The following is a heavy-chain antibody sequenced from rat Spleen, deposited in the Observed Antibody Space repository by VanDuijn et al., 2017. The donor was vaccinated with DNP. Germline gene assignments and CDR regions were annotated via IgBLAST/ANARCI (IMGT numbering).Heavy chain of an antibody. CDR1: GFTFSAYY. CDR3: VKDKWFYAMDA. Sequence: EVQLVESGGGLVQPGRSLKLSCAASGFTFSAYYMAWVRQAPAKGLEWVAYIGSPAYAPYYTDSVKGRFTISRDNSEDTVYLQMNSLRSEDSATYYCVKDKWFYAMDAWGQGTSVTVSS. CDR2: IGSPAYAP. J-gene: IGHJ4*01. V-gene: IGHV5-27*01. D-gene: IGHD1-1*01.